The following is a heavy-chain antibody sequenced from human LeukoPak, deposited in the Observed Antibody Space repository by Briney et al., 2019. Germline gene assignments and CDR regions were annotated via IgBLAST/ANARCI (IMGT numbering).Heavy chain of an antibody. CDR1: GFTFSSYS. CDR2: ISSSSSTI. CDR3: ARVRLFAAAVLDP. D-gene: IGHD6-13*01. J-gene: IGHJ5*02. Sequence: GGSLRLSCAASGFTFSSYSMNWVRQAPGKGLEWVSYISSSSSTIYYADSVKGRFTTSRDNAKNSLYLQMNSLRAEDTAVYYCARVRLFAAAVLDPWGQGTLVTVSS. V-gene: IGHV3-48*01.